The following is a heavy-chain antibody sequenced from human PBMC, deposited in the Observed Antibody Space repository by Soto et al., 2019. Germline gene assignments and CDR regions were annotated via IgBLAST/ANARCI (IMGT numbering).Heavy chain of an antibody. CDR1: GFTFSSYS. Sequence: GGSLRLSCAASGFTFSSYSMNWVRQAPGKGLEWVSYISSSSSTIYYADSVKGRFTISRDNAKNSLYLQMNSLRDEDTAVYYCAREIGLDSNEYYYYYYGMDVWGQGTTVTVSS. CDR3: AREIGLDSNEYYYYYYGMDV. D-gene: IGHD4-4*01. CDR2: ISSSSSTI. J-gene: IGHJ6*02. V-gene: IGHV3-48*02.